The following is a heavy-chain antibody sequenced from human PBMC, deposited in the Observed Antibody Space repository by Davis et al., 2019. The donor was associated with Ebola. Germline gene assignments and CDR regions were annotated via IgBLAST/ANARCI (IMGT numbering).Heavy chain of an antibody. Sequence: GESLKISCAASGFTFSSYSMNWVRQAPGKGLEWVSYISSSSTIYYADSVKGRFTISRDNAKNSLYLQMNSLRAEDTAVYYCARAGSSSWYYYYYYYMDVWGKGTTVTVSS. J-gene: IGHJ6*03. CDR3: ARAGSSSWYYYYYYYMDV. CDR2: ISSSSTI. V-gene: IGHV3-48*04. D-gene: IGHD6-13*01. CDR1: GFTFSSYS.